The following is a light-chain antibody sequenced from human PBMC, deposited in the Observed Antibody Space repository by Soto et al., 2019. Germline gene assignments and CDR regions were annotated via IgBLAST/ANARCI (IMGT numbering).Light chain of an antibody. CDR1: DSNIGSNP. J-gene: IGLJ3*02. CDR2: TND. CDR3: ASWDDSLSGWV. V-gene: IGLV1-47*01. Sequence: QSVLTQPPSASGTPGQRVTISCSGGDSNIGSNPVYWYQQLPGTAPKLVIHTNDQRPSGVPDRFSGSKSGTSATLAISGLRSEDEADYYCASWDDSLSGWVFGGGTKVTVL.